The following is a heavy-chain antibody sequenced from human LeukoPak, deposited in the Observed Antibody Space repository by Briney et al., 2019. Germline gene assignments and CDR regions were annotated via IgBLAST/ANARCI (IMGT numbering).Heavy chain of an antibody. CDR1: GGSISSYY. CDR3: ARIYCSGGSCYWFDP. V-gene: IGHV4-59*12. J-gene: IGHJ5*02. D-gene: IGHD2-15*01. CDR2: IYHSGST. Sequence: SSETLSLTCTVSGGSISSYYWSWIRQPPGKGLEWIGYIYHSGSTYYNPSLKSRVTISVDRSKNQFSLKLSSVTAADTAVYYCARIYCSGGSCYWFDPWGQGTLVTVSS.